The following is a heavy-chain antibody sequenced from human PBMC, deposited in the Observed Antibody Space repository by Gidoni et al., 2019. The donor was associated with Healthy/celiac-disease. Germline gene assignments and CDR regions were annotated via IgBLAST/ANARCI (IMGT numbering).Heavy chain of an antibody. CDR3: ASVTRGDQDTAMDLYYYYYYYMDV. CDR1: GFTFSSCS. CDR2: ISSSSSYI. V-gene: IGHV3-21*01. D-gene: IGHD5-18*01. J-gene: IGHJ6*03. Sequence: EVQLVESGGGLVKPGGSLRRSCAASGFTFSSCSVTGVLRAPGKGVEWVSSISSSSSYIYYADSVKGRFTISRDNAKNSLYLQMNSLRAEDTAVYYCASVTRGDQDTAMDLYYYYYYYMDVWGKGTTVTVSS.